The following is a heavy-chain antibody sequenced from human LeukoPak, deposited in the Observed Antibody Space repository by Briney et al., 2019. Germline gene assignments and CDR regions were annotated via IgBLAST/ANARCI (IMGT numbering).Heavy chain of an antibody. CDR2: ISSNGGST. D-gene: IGHD4-11*01. V-gene: IGHV3-64*01. J-gene: IGHJ4*02. CDR1: GFTFSSYA. Sequence: GGSLRLSCAASGFTFSSYAMHWVRQAPGKGLEYVSAISSNGGSTYYANSVKGRFTISRDNSKNTLYLQMGSLRAEDTAVYYCARVPLQAGGYCDYWGQGTLVTVSS. CDR3: ARVPLQAGGYCDY.